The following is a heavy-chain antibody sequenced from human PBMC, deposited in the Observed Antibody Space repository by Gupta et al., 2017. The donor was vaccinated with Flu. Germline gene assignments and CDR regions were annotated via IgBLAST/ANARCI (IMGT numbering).Heavy chain of an antibody. Sequence: GFTFSNAWMSWVRQAPGKGLEWVGRIKSKTDGGTTDYAAPVKGRFTISRDDSKNTLYLQMNSLKTEDTAVYYCTAHDRAYYGPEDWGQGTLVTVSS. CDR3: TAHDRAYYGPED. V-gene: IGHV3-15*01. CDR1: GFTFSNAW. D-gene: IGHD2-21*01. CDR2: IKSKTDGGTT. J-gene: IGHJ4*02.